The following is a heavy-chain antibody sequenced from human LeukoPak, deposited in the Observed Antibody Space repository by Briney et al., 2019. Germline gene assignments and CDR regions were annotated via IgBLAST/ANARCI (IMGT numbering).Heavy chain of an antibody. CDR3: ARADPYNWFDP. CDR1: GYTFTSYY. J-gene: IGHJ5*02. CDR2: MNPNSGNT. Sequence: ASVKVSCKASGYTFTSYYMHWVRQAPGQGLEWMGWMNPNSGNTGYAQKFQGRVTVTRNASISTAYMELSSLRSEDTAVYYCARADPYNWFDPWGQGTLVTVSS. V-gene: IGHV1-8*02.